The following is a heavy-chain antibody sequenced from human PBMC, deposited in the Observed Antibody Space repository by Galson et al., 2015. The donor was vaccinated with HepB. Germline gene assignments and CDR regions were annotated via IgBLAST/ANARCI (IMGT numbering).Heavy chain of an antibody. V-gene: IGHV3-30*04. CDR2: ISYDGRNK. D-gene: IGHD3-9*01. J-gene: IGHJ4*02. CDR3: ARDDTYDILTGYAAFDY. CDR1: GFTFSNYN. Sequence: SLRLSCAASGFTFSNYNMHWVRQAPGKGLEWVAVISYDGRNKYYADSGKGRFTISRDNSKNTLYLQMNSLRAEDTAVYYCARDDTYDILTGYAAFDYWGQGTLVTVSS.